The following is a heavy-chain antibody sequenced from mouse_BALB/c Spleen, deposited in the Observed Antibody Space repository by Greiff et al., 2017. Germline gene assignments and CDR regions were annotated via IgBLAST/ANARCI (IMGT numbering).Heavy chain of an antibody. V-gene: IGHV1S132*01. CDR2: IFPGTGTT. Sequence: QVQLQQSGAELVKPGASVKLSCKTSGYTFTSYWIQWVKQRPGQGLGWIGEIFPGTGTTYYTEKFKGKATLTIDTSSSTAYMQLSSLTSEDSAVYFCARRMGRGAMDYWGQGTSVTVSS. CDR1: GYTFTSYW. D-gene: IGHD4-1*01. J-gene: IGHJ4*01. CDR3: ARRMGRGAMDY.